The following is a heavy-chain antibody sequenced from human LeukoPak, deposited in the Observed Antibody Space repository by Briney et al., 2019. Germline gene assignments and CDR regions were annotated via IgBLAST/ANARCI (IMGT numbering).Heavy chain of an antibody. D-gene: IGHD3-3*01. Sequence: PSETLSLTCTVSGGSISSSSYYWGWIRQPPGKGLEWIGSIYYSGSTYYNPSLKSRVTISVDTSKNQFSLKLSSVTAADTAVYYCASGELRFLEWLFRRWGQGTLVTVSS. CDR1: GGSISSSSYY. V-gene: IGHV4-39*01. CDR2: IYYSGST. CDR3: ASGELRFLEWLFRR. J-gene: IGHJ4*02.